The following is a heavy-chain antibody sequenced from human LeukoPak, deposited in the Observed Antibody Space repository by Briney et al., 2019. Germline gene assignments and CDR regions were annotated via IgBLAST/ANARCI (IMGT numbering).Heavy chain of an antibody. CDR3: ASGSYGDHLYYFDY. CDR2: LSRTSSYI. CDR1: GFTFSGYS. V-gene: IGHV3-21*01. D-gene: IGHD4-17*01. J-gene: IGHJ4*02. Sequence: GGSLRLSCAASGFTFSGYSMNWVRQAPGKGLEWVSSLSRTSSYIYYADSVKGRFTISRDDAKNSLYLQMNSLRAEDTAVYYCASGSYGDHLYYFDYWGQGTLVTVSS.